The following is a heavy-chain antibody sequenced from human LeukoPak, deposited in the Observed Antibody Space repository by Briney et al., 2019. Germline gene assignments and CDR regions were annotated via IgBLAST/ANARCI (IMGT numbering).Heavy chain of an antibody. D-gene: IGHD3-22*01. J-gene: IGHJ4*02. V-gene: IGHV3-23*01. CDR1: GFTFSSYA. CDR3: VKGSSGWYYEY. CDR2: ISVSATST. Sequence: PGGSLRLSCAASGFTFSSYAMTWVRQAPGKGLECVSTISVSATSTYYADSVKGRFTISRDDSKNTLHLQMNNLRVDDTAEYYCVKGSSGWYYEYWGQGTQVTVSS.